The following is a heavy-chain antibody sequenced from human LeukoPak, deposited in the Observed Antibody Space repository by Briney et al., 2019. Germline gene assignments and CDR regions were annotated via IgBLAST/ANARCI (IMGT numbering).Heavy chain of an antibody. J-gene: IGHJ6*03. V-gene: IGHV3-7*01. Sequence: GGSLRLSCAVAEFSFSNFWMSCVRQAPGGWREWVANLKQEGSEKYYVDSVKGRFTISTDNAKNSLYLQMTSLRAQDTAKYYCVRDRGALSRGAPGRTTQYYYYYYMDVWGKGTTVTVSS. D-gene: IGHD1-14*01. CDR2: LKQEGSEK. CDR1: EFSFSNFW. CDR3: VRDRGALSRGAPGRTTQYYYYYYMDV.